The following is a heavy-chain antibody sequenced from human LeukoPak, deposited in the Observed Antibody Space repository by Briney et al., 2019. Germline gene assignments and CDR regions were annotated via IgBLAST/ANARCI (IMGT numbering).Heavy chain of an antibody. CDR1: GFTFSSYA. J-gene: IGHJ6*03. V-gene: IGHV3-23*01. D-gene: IGHD3-16*01. CDR3: AMYLWGTRSYYYYYMDV. CDR2: MSTNGVAT. Sequence: VGSLRLSCAASGFTFSSYAMSWVRQAPGKGLGWVSTMSTNGVATYYADSVKGRFTISRDNSKNTLYLQMNSLRADDTTVYYCAMYLWGTRSYYYYYMDVWGKGTTVTVSS.